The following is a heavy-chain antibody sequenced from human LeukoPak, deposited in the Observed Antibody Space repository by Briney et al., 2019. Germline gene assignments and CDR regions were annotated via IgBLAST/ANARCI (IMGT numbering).Heavy chain of an antibody. V-gene: IGHV3-30*03. D-gene: IGHD2-8*01. CDR2: ISYDGSKK. CDR3: ARDPRIYCTNGICRDDYFDN. CDR1: GFTFSSYG. Sequence: PGGSLRLSCAASGFTFSSYGMHWVRQAPGKGLEWVAVISYDGSKKYYADSVKGRFTISRDNAKDSLFLQMNSLRAEDTAIYYCARDPRIYCTNGICRDDYFDNWGQGTLVTVSS. J-gene: IGHJ4*02.